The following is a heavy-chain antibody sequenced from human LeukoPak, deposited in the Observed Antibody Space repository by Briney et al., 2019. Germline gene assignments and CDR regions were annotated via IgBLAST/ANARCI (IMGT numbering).Heavy chain of an antibody. CDR3: ARSPVASSWYEVTPNWFDP. D-gene: IGHD6-13*01. Sequence: ASVKVSCKASGYTFTGYYMHWVRQAPGQGLEWMGRINPNSGGTNYAQKFQGRVTMTRDTSISTAYMELSRLRSDDTAVYYCARSPVASSWYEVTPNWFDPWGRGTLVTVSS. J-gene: IGHJ5*02. CDR2: INPNSGGT. CDR1: GYTFTGYY. V-gene: IGHV1-2*06.